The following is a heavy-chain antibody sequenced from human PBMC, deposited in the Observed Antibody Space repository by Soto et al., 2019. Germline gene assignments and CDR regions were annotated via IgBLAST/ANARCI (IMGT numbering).Heavy chain of an antibody. CDR2: ISYDGSNK. Sequence: QVQLVESGGGVVQPGRSLRLSCAASGFTFSSYAMHWVRQAPGKGLEWVAVISYDGSNKYYADSVKGRFTISRDNSKNTLYLQMNSLRAEDTAVYYCVEPVVVPARGGMDVWGQGTTVTVSS. V-gene: IGHV3-30-3*01. CDR3: VEPVVVPARGGMDV. D-gene: IGHD2-2*01. CDR1: GFTFSSYA. J-gene: IGHJ6*02.